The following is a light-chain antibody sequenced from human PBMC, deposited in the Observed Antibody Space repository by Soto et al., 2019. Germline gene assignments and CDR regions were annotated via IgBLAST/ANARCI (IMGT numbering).Light chain of an antibody. V-gene: IGKV3-15*01. CDR1: QSVSGN. J-gene: IGKJ4*01. Sequence: EIVMTQSPATLSVSPGERATLSCRASQSVSGNLAWYQQKPGQAPRLLIYDASTRATGIPARFSGSGSGTEFTLTISSLQSEDFALYFCQQHNNWPITFGGGTKVDIK. CDR2: DAS. CDR3: QQHNNWPIT.